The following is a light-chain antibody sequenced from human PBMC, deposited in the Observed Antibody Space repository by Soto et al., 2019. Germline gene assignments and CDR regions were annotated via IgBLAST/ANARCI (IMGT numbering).Light chain of an antibody. CDR3: QQYNTYSKT. J-gene: IGKJ1*01. V-gene: IGKV1-5*01. CDR1: QSISNW. Sequence: DIQMTQSPSTLSASVGDRLTITCRASQSISNWLAWYQQRPGKAPKLLIFDASNLESGVPSRFSGSGSGTEFNLTISRLHPDDFATYYCQQYNTYSKTFGQGTKVEIK. CDR2: DAS.